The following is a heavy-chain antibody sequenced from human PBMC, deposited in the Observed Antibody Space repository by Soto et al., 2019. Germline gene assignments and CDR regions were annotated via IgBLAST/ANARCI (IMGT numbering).Heavy chain of an antibody. J-gene: IGHJ6*02. D-gene: IGHD3-3*01. Sequence: PGGSLRLSCAASGFTFSSYAMSWVRQAPGKGLEWVSAISGSGGSTYYADSVKGRFTISRDNSKNTLYLQMNSLRAEDTAVYYCATRYTIFGVIPPGMDVWGQGTTVTVSS. CDR2: ISGSGGST. CDR3: ATRYTIFGVIPPGMDV. CDR1: GFTFSSYA. V-gene: IGHV3-23*01.